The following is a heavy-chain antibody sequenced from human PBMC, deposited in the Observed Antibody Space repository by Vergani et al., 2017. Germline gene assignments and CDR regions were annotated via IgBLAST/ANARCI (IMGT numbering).Heavy chain of an antibody. J-gene: IGHJ3*02. D-gene: IGHD2/OR15-2a*01. V-gene: IGHV4-4*01. CDR1: GDSISSNNC. CDR3: ARGCDSNRCPTRGTFEI. Sequence: QVQLQESGPGLVKPPGTLSLTCAVSGDSISSNNCWTWVRQPPGKGLEWSVEICHTEDTKYSPSLKSRVTVSVDESRNLFSLSLNAVTAADTAVYFCARGCDSNRCPTRGTFEIWGRGTLVTVSS. CDR2: ICHTEDT.